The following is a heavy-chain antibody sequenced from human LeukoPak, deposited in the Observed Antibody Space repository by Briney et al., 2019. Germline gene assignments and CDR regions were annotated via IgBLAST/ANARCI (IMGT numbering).Heavy chain of an antibody. Sequence: ASVKVSCKASGYTFTSYYMHWVRQAPGQGLEWKGWINPNSGGTNYAQKFQGRVTMTRDTSISTAYMELSRLRSDDTAMYYCAAFGTTGTLTLSNWFDPWGQGTLVTVSS. CDR2: INPNSGGT. J-gene: IGHJ5*02. D-gene: IGHD1-1*01. CDR1: GYTFTSYY. V-gene: IGHV1-2*02. CDR3: AAFGTTGTLTLSNWFDP.